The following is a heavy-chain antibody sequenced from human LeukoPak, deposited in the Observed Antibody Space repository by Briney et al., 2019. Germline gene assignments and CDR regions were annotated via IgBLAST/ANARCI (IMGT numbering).Heavy chain of an antibody. Sequence: PSETLSPTCAVDGGSFSGYYWSWICQPPGKGLEWIGEINHSGSTNYNPSLKSRVAISVDTSKNQFSLKLSSVTAADTAVYYCATTRYCSSTSCQLFDYWGQGTLVTVSS. J-gene: IGHJ4*02. CDR1: GGSFSGYY. D-gene: IGHD2-2*01. CDR2: INHSGST. CDR3: ATTRYCSSTSCQLFDY. V-gene: IGHV4-34*01.